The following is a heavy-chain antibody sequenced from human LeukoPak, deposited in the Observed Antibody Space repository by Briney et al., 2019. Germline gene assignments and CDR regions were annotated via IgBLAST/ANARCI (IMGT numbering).Heavy chain of an antibody. Sequence: ASVKVSCKASGYTFTGYYMHWVRQAPGQGLEWMGWINPNSGGTNYAQKFQGRVTMTRDTSISTAYMELSRLRSDDTAVYYCARYLPHTYYYDSSGYYYFDYWGQGTLVTVSS. CDR3: ARYLPHTYYYDSSGYYYFDY. CDR2: INPNSGGT. V-gene: IGHV1-2*02. CDR1: GYTFTGYY. D-gene: IGHD3-22*01. J-gene: IGHJ4*02.